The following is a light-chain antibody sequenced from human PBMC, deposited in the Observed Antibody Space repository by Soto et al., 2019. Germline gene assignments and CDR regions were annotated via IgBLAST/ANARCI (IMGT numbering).Light chain of an antibody. CDR1: RSNIGSNP. V-gene: IGLV1-44*01. J-gene: IGLJ1*01. Sequence: QSVLTQPPSASWTRGQRVTISCSGSRSNIGSNPVNWYQQLPGTAPKLLIDSNNQRPSGVPDRFSGSRSGTSASLAISGLQSEDEADYYCAAWDDSLYGRVFGTGTKVTVL. CDR3: AAWDDSLYGRV. CDR2: SNN.